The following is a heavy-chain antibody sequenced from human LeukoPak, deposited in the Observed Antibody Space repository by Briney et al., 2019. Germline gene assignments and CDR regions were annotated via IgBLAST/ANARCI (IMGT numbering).Heavy chain of an antibody. D-gene: IGHD1-7*01. V-gene: IGHV3-11*01. CDR3: ARDGTNWNYFGWFDP. CDR1: GFTFSDYY. J-gene: IGHJ5*02. CDR2: ISSSGSTI. Sequence: PGGSLRLSCAASGFTFSDYYMSWIRQAPGKGLEWVSYISSSGSTIYYADSVKGRFTISRDNAKNSLYLQMNSLRAEDSAVYYCARDGTNWNYFGWFDPWGQGTLVTVSS.